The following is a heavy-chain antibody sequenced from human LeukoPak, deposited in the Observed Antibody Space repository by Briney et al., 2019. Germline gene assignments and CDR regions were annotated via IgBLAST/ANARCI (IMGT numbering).Heavy chain of an antibody. CDR1: GFTFSSYG. CDR2: IRYDGSNK. V-gene: IGHV3-30*02. D-gene: IGHD3-3*01. Sequence: PGGSLRLSCAASGFTFSSYGMHWVRQAPAKGLEWVAFIRYDGSNKYYADSVKGRFTISRDNSKNTLYLQMNSLRAEDTAVYYCAKDLPPIFGVVDNWFDPWGQGTLVTVSS. CDR3: AKDLPPIFGVVDNWFDP. J-gene: IGHJ5*02.